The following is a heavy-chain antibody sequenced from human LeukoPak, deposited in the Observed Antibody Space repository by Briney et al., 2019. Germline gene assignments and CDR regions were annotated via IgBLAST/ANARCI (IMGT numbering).Heavy chain of an antibody. V-gene: IGHV3-53*01. J-gene: IGHJ4*02. Sequence: GGSLRLSCAASGFPVSSNYMGWVRQAPGKGLEWVSFIYSGGSTYYADSVKGRFTISRDNSKNTLYLQMNSLRAEDTAVYYCARTTYYYDSSGYHFDYWGQGTLVTVSS. CDR1: GFPVSSNY. CDR3: ARTTYYYDSSGYHFDY. D-gene: IGHD3-22*01. CDR2: IYSGGST.